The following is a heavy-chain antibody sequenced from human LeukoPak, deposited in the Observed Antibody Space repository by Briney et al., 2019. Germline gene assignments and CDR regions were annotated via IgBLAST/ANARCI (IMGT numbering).Heavy chain of an antibody. J-gene: IGHJ5*02. Sequence: ASVKVSCKASGYSFSDHYIHWVRQAPGQGLERMGWINPKSAGTETAQKFQGRVSMTRDTSISTAYMELSSLRSEDTAVYYCARDDFWSGYSGKFDPWGQGTLVTVSS. D-gene: IGHD3-3*01. CDR3: ARDDFWSGYSGKFDP. V-gene: IGHV1-2*02. CDR2: INPKSAGT. CDR1: GYSFSDHY.